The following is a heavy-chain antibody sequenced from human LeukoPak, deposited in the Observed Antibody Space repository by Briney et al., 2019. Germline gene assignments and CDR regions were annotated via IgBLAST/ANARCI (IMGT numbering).Heavy chain of an antibody. D-gene: IGHD3-22*01. CDR2: IYYSGST. CDR3: ARGDYYDSSGYQSPSFDY. Sequence: SETLSLTCTVSGGSISSSSYYWGWIRQPPGKGLEWTGSIYYSGSTYYNPSLKSRVTISVDTSKNQFSLKLSSVTAADTAVYYCARGDYYDSSGYQSPSFDYWGQGTLVTVSS. CDR1: GGSISSSSYY. J-gene: IGHJ4*02. V-gene: IGHV4-39*01.